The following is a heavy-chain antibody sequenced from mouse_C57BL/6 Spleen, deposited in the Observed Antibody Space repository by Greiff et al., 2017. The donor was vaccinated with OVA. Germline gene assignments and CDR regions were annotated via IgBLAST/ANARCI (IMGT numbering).Heavy chain of an antibody. Sequence: QVQLKESGPGLVAPSQSLSITCTVSGFSLTSSGVHWVRQPPGKGLEWLVVIWSDGSTTYNSALKSRLSISKDNSKSQGFLNMNRLQTDDTAMYYCARRGIGSYAKDYWGQGTSVTVSS. CDR3: ARRGIGSYAKDY. CDR1: GFSLTSSG. CDR2: IWSDGST. D-gene: IGHD2-14*01. V-gene: IGHV2-6*03. J-gene: IGHJ4*01.